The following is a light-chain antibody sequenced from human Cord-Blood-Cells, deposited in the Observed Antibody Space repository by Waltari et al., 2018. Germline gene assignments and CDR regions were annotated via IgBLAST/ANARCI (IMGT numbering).Light chain of an antibody. CDR3: QSADSSGTWV. CDR1: ALPKQY. Sequence: SYELTQPPSVSVSPGQTARITCSGDALPKQYAYWYQQKPGQAPVLVIYKDSERTSGIAERVSGSSSGTTVTLTISGVQAEDEADYYCQSADSSGTWVFGGETKLTVL. CDR2: KDS. V-gene: IGLV3-25*03. J-gene: IGLJ3*02.